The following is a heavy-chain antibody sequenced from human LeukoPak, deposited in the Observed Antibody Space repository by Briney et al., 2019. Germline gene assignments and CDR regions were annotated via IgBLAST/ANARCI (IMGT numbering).Heavy chain of an antibody. J-gene: IGHJ3*02. V-gene: IGHV1-18*01. CDR1: GYTFTSYG. Sequence: ASVKVSCKASGYTFTSYGISWVRQAPGQGLEWMGWISAYNGNTNYAQKLQGRVTMTTDTSTSTAYMELSRLRSDDTAVYYCARDAVPAARDAFDIWGQGTMVTVSS. D-gene: IGHD2-2*01. CDR2: ISAYNGNT. CDR3: ARDAVPAARDAFDI.